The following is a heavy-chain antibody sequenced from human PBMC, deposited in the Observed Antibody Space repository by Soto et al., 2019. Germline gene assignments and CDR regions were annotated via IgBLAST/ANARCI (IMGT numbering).Heavy chain of an antibody. Sequence: PGGSLRLSCAASGFTFSSYAMSWVRQAPGKGLEWVSSITHSGASTYYADSVKGRFTISRDNSKNTLYLQMNSLRAEDTAVYYCARVGDKLSFDYWGQGTLVTVSS. CDR1: GFTFSSYA. V-gene: IGHV3-23*01. CDR3: ARVGDKLSFDY. CDR2: ITHSGAST. J-gene: IGHJ4*02.